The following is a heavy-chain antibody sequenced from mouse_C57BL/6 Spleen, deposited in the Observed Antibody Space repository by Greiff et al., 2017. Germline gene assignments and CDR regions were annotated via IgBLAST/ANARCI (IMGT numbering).Heavy chain of an antibody. J-gene: IGHJ4*01. CDR2: ISDGGSYT. CDR1: GFTFSSYA. V-gene: IGHV5-4*03. Sequence: EVKLVESGGGLVKPGGSLKLSCAASGFTFSSYAMSWVRQTPEKRLEWVATISDGGSYTYYPDNVKGRFTISRDNAKNNLYLQMSHLKSEDTAMYYCASAFFYAMDYGGQGTSVTVSS. CDR3: ASAFFYAMDY.